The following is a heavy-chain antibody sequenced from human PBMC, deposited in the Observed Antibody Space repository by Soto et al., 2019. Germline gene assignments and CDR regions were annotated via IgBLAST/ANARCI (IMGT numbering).Heavy chain of an antibody. V-gene: IGHV2-5*02. CDR3: AHAYGGTSWPNDAFDV. CDR1: GFSLSADGVG. D-gene: IGHD2-2*01. Sequence: QITLKVSGPTLVKPTQTLTLTCTFSGFSLSADGVGVGWIRQPPGKALEWLALIYWDDDQRYSPSLKTRLTITKDTSKNQVVLTMTNMDPVVTATYYCAHAYGGTSWPNDAFDVWGQGTVVTVSS. J-gene: IGHJ3*01. CDR2: IYWDDDQ.